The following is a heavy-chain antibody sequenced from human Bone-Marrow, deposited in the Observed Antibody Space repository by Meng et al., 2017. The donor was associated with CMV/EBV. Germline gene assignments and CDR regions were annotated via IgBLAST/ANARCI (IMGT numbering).Heavy chain of an antibody. V-gene: IGHV3-30*02. D-gene: IGHD6-6*01. CDR2: IRYDGNNV. Sequence: GESLKISCAASGFSFNSYAMHWVRQPPGKGLEWVTFIRYDGNNVYYADSVKGRFTVSRDNSKNTLHLQMNRRRPEDTAVYYCAKGEYNSPSLLDYWGQGTLVTVSS. J-gene: IGHJ4*02. CDR3: AKGEYNSPSLLDY. CDR1: GFSFNSYA.